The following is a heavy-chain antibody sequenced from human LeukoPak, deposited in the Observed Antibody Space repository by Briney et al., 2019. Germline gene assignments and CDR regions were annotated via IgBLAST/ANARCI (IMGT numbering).Heavy chain of an antibody. CDR3: ARGRGGVVVVVKNYWFDP. CDR1: GYTFTSYV. Sequence: GASVKVSCKASGYTFTSYVINWVRQATGQGLEWMGWMNPNSGNTGYAQKFQGRVTMTRNTSISTAYMELSSLRSEDTAVYYCARGRGGVVVVVKNYWFDPWGQGTLVTVSS. D-gene: IGHD2-15*01. J-gene: IGHJ5*02. V-gene: IGHV1-8*01. CDR2: MNPNSGNT.